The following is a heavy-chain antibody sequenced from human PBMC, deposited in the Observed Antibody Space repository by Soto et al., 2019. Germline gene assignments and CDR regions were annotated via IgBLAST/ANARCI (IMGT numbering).Heavy chain of an antibody. D-gene: IGHD3-22*01. Sequence: ASVKVSCKASGYTFTSYDINWVRQATGQGLEWMGWMNPNSGDTGYAQKFQGRVTMTRNTSISTAYMELSSLRSEDTAVYYCATGRRTPITIIVAVTNNWFGPWGQGTLVTVSS. J-gene: IGHJ5*02. CDR3: ATGRRTPITIIVAVTNNWFGP. CDR1: GYTFTSYD. V-gene: IGHV1-8*01. CDR2: MNPNSGDT.